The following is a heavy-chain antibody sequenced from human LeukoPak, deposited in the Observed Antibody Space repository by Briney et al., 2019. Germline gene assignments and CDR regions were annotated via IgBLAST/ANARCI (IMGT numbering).Heavy chain of an antibody. Sequence: SETLSLTCTVSGGSISSYYWSWIRQPPGKGREWIGYIYYSGNTNYNPSLKSRVTISVDTSKNQFSLKLSSVTAADTAVYYCARVVVVAATWFDPWGQGTLVTVSS. CDR1: GGSISSYY. CDR2: IYYSGNT. V-gene: IGHV4-59*01. J-gene: IGHJ5*02. D-gene: IGHD2-15*01. CDR3: ARVVVVAATWFDP.